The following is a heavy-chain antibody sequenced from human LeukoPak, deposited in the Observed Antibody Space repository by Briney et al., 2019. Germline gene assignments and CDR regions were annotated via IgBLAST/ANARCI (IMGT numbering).Heavy chain of an antibody. CDR2: ISYDGSNK. CDR1: GFTFSSYP. D-gene: IGHD2-15*01. CDR3: ARARYCSGGSCYSNDAFDI. V-gene: IGHV3-30-3*01. J-gene: IGHJ3*02. Sequence: GRSLRLSCAASGFTFSSYPLHWVRHAPGKGLEWVAGISYDGSNKYYAESVKGRFTISRDNSKNTLYLQMNSLRAEDTAMYYCARARYCSGGSCYSNDAFDIWGQGTMVTVSS.